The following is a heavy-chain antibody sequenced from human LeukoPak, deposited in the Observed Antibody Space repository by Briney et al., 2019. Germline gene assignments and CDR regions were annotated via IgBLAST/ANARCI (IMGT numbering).Heavy chain of an antibody. J-gene: IGHJ4*02. CDR1: GGSFSGYY. D-gene: IGHD3-3*01. CDR2: INHSGST. V-gene: IGHV4-34*01. CDR3: ARDFRWFDY. Sequence: PSETLSLTCAVYGGSFSGYYWSWIRQPPGKGLEWIGEINHSGSTNYNPSLKSRVTISVDTSKNQFSLKLSSVTAADTAVYYCARDFRWFDYWGQGTLVTVSS.